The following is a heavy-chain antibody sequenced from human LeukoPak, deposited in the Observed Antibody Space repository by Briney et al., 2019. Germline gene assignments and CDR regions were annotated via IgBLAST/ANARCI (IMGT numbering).Heavy chain of an antibody. Sequence: GGSLRLSCAASGFTLSTYSLNWVRQAPGKGLEWVSYIGGSGSPIYYADSVKGRFTISRDNGKNSLYLQMNSLRDEDTAVYYCARDSDYSFDFWGQGTLVTVSS. D-gene: IGHD4-11*01. J-gene: IGHJ4*02. V-gene: IGHV3-48*02. CDR1: GFTLSTYS. CDR3: ARDSDYSFDF. CDR2: IGGSGSPI.